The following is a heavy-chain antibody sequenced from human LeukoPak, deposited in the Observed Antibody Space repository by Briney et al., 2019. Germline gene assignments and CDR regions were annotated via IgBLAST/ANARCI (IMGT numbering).Heavy chain of an antibody. CDR3: ARQWGSGSYYNLNY. CDR2: IYPDDSDT. J-gene: IGHJ4*02. D-gene: IGHD3-10*01. V-gene: IGHV5-51*01. CDR1: GYSFISYW. Sequence: GESLKISCKGSGYSFISYWIAWVRQMPGKGLEWMGIIYPDDSDTKYSPSFQGQVTISADKPINTAYLQWSSLEASDTAMYYCARQWGSGSYYNLNYWGQGTLVTVSS.